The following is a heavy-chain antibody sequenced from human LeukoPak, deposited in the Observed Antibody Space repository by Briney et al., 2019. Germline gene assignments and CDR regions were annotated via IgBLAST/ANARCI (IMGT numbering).Heavy chain of an antibody. J-gene: IGHJ4*02. CDR2: ISGSGGST. D-gene: IGHD5-18*01. CDR3: AKPDSRYSYGPFDY. V-gene: IGHV3-23*01. Sequence: GGSLRLSCAASGFTFSSYAMSWVRQAPGKGLEWVSAISGSGGSTYYADSVKGRLTISRDNSKNTLYLQMNSLRAEDTAVYYCAKPDSRYSYGPFDYWGQGTLVTVSS. CDR1: GFTFSSYA.